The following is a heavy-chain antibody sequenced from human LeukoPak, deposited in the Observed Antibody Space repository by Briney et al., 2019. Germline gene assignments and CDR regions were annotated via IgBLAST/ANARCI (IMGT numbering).Heavy chain of an antibody. CDR3: ARGSGYSYGYDAFDI. V-gene: IGHV1-8*01. J-gene: IGHJ3*02. Sequence: ASVKVSGKASGYTFTSYDINWVGQATGQGLEWMGWMNPNSGNTGYAQKFQGRVTMTRNTSISTAYMELSSLRSEDTAVYYCARGSGYSYGYDAFDIWGQGTMVTVSS. CDR2: MNPNSGNT. CDR1: GYTFTSYD. D-gene: IGHD5-18*01.